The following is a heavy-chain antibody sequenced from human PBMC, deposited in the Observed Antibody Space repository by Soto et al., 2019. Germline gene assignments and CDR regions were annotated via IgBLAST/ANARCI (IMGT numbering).Heavy chain of an antibody. CDR1: GYIFTSYG. J-gene: IGHJ5*02. CDR2: ISGFNGNT. V-gene: IGHV1-18*04. CDR3: ARGPRYCSSSTCFAGVTWFDP. Sequence: QVQLVQSGAEVKNPGASVKVSCKASGYIFTSYGISWVRQAPGRGLEWMGWISGFNGNTNYAQNVRGRVSMTTDKSTNTAYMELRSLTSDDTAVYYCARGPRYCSSSTCFAGVTWFDPWGQGTPVTVSS. D-gene: IGHD2-15*01.